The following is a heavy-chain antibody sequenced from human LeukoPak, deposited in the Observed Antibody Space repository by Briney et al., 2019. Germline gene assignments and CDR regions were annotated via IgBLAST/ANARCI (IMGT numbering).Heavy chain of an antibody. CDR1: GFTFSSYE. D-gene: IGHD3-22*01. CDR2: ISSSGSTI. J-gene: IGHJ3*02. CDR3: ARVMNYDSSGYYSGLLAFDI. Sequence: GGSLRLSCAASGFTFSSYEMNWVRQAPGKGLEWVSYISSSGSTIYYADSVKGRFTISRDNAKNSLYLQMNSLRAEDTAVYYCARVMNYDSSGYYSGLLAFDIWGQGTMVTVSS. V-gene: IGHV3-48*03.